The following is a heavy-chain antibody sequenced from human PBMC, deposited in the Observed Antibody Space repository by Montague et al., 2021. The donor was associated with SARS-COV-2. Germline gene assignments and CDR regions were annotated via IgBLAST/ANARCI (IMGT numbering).Heavy chain of an antibody. V-gene: IGHV4-34*01. CDR3: ARGAPGY. Sequence: SETLSLTCAVYGGSFSDYHWTWIRQSPGEGLEWIGQISHGGSTKYNPSLKSRVTISIDTSKKQFSLKLTSVTAADTAVYYCARGAPGYWDQGTLVTVSS. J-gene: IGHJ4*02. CDR2: ISHGGST. D-gene: IGHD1-1*01. CDR1: GGSFSDYH.